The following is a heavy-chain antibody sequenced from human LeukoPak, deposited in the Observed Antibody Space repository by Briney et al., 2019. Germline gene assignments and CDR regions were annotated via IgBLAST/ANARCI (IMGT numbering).Heavy chain of an antibody. CDR1: GGSISSRSYF. D-gene: IGHD1/OR15-1a*01. V-gene: IGHV4-39*01. Sequence: SETLSLTCTVSGGSISSRSYFWGWIRQPPGKGLEWIGSIYDSGSTYYNASLKSRVTISVDTSKNPFSLNLISLTAADTAVCSCLGRNNSAAYWGQGTLVTVSS. CDR3: LGRNNSAAY. CDR2: IYDSGST. J-gene: IGHJ4*02.